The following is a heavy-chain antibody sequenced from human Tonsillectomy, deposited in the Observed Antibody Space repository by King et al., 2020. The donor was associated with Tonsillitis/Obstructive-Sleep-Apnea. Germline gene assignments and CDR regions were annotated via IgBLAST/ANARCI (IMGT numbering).Heavy chain of an antibody. D-gene: IGHD1-1*01. V-gene: IGHV4-39*01. J-gene: IGHJ6*03. CDR1: GASISSSDYY. CDR3: ARHYPERRGYYYYYMDV. CDR2: IYYSGTT. Sequence: QLQESGPGLVKPSETLSLTCTVSGASISSSDYYWGWIRQPPGKGLEWIGTIYYSGTTYYNPSLESRVTISVDTSRNQFSLKVSSVTATDTAGYYCARHYPERRGYYYYYMDVWGKGTTVTVSS.